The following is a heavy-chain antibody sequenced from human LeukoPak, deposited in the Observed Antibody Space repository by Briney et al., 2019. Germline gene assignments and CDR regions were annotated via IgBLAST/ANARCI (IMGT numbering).Heavy chain of an antibody. D-gene: IGHD3-22*01. CDR1: GFTFSNYE. CDR2: IGVAGDT. V-gene: IGHV3-13*01. CDR3: ARERDSSGVDAFDI. Sequence: GGSLRLSCVGSGFTFSNYEIHWVRQVTGKGLEWVSAIGVAGDTYYAGSVMGRFTISRENAKNSLYLQMNSLRAGDTAVYFCARERDSSGVDAFDIWGQGTMVTVSS. J-gene: IGHJ3*02.